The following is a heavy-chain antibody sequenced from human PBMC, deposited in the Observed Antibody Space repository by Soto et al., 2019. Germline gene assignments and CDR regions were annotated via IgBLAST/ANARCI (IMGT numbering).Heavy chain of an antibody. J-gene: IGHJ4*02. Sequence: ASVKVSCKASGYTSINYGMHWVRQAPGQRLEWMGWINAGSGNTNYSQKLQGRITITRDTSASTAYMELRSRRSDDTAVYYCASGAMVRGDITQDFDYWGQGTLVTVSS. CDR1: GYTSINYG. CDR3: ASGAMVRGDITQDFDY. CDR2: INAGSGNT. V-gene: IGHV1-3*01. D-gene: IGHD3-10*01.